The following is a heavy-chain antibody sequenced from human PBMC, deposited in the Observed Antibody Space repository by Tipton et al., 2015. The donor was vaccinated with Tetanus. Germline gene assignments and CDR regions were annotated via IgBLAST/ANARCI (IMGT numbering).Heavy chain of an antibody. J-gene: IGHJ6*02. CDR3: AKDNGPVVPAAMWYGMDV. CDR2: MNPNSGNT. CDR1: GYTFTSYN. V-gene: IGHV1-8*01. Sequence: QSGAEVKKPGASVKVSCKASGYTFTSYNINWVRQATGQGLEWMGWMNPNSGNTGYAQKFQGRVTMTRNTSISTAYMELSSLRSEDTAVYYCAKDNGPVVPAAMWYGMDVWGQGTTVTVSS. D-gene: IGHD2-2*01.